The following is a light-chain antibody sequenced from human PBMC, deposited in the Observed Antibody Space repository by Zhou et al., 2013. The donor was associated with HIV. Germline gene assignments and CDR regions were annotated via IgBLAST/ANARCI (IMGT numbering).Light chain of an antibody. CDR1: NNDVGVHDF. Sequence: QSALTQPASVSGSPGQSITISCSGTNNDVGVHDFVSWYQLRPGEVPKLLIYDVNTRPSGISHRFSGSRSGNTASLTISGLQAEDEADYYCTSYTSITTPGYVFGTGTKVTVL. J-gene: IGLJ1*01. CDR2: DVN. V-gene: IGLV2-14*03. CDR3: TSYTSITTPGYV.